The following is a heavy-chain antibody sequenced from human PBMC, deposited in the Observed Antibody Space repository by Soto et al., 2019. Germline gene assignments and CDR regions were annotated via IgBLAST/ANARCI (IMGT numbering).Heavy chain of an antibody. CDR1: GDSISKSGYY. Sequence: PSETLSLTCAVSGDSISKSGYYWSWIRQNQGKALEWIGYIYYSGSTFYNPSLKSRVSISLDTSKNQLSLKLTSVTVADTAVYYCARSRGVTNTRRQYYFNSWGQGTLVTVSS. CDR2: IYYSGST. J-gene: IGHJ4*02. D-gene: IGHD4-17*01. CDR3: ARSRGVTNTRRQYYFNS. V-gene: IGHV4-31*11.